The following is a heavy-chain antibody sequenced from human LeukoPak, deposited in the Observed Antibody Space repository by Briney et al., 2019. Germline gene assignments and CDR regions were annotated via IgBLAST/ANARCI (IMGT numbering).Heavy chain of an antibody. D-gene: IGHD3-16*02. CDR2: IIPIFGTA. CDR1: GGTFSSYA. CDR3: ARVPEDVWGSYRYTTYYFDY. V-gene: IGHV1-69*06. Sequence: ASVKVSCKASGGTFSSYAISWVRQAPGQGLEWMGGIIPIFGTANYAQKFQGRVTITADKSTSTAYMELSSLRSEDTAVYYCARVPEDVWGSYRYTTYYFDYWGQGTLVTVSS. J-gene: IGHJ4*02.